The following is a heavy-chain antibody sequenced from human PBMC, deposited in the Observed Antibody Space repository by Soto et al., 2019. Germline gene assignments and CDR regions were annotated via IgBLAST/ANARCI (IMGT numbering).Heavy chain of an antibody. J-gene: IGHJ4*02. Sequence: EVQLVESGGGLVQPGGSLRLSCAASGFTFSNAGMSWVRQAPGKGLEWVGRIQSKTEGGKTDYAAPVKGRFTISRDDSKNTLYLQMNSLKTEDTAVYYCTTWSWVVIAPTVYWGQGTLVTVSS. D-gene: IGHD3-22*01. CDR1: GFTFSNAG. CDR3: TTWSWVVIAPTVY. CDR2: IQSKTEGGKT. V-gene: IGHV3-15*01.